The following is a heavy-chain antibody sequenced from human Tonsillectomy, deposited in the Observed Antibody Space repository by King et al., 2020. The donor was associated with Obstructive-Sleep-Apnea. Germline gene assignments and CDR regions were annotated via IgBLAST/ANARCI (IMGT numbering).Heavy chain of an antibody. V-gene: IGHV1-2*02. Sequence: QLVQSGAEVKKPGASVKVSCKASGYTFTGYYIHWVRQAPGQGLEWIGWISPNSGATKYAQKFQDRVTMTRDTSIITAYMDLNRLKSDDTAIYYCARDMSAYDSTSPAYWGQGTLVTVSS. CDR3: ARDMSAYDSTSPAY. CDR2: ISPNSGAT. J-gene: IGHJ4*02. D-gene: IGHD3-10*01. CDR1: GYTFTGYY.